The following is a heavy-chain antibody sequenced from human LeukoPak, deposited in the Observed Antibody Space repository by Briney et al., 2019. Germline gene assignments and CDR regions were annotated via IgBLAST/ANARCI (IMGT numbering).Heavy chain of an antibody. Sequence: SQTLSLTCAVSGGSISSGGYSWSWIRQPPGKGLEWIGYIYHSGSTYYNPSLKSRVTISVDRSKNQFSLKLISVTAADTAVYYCTRGHWGLQSWSQGTLVTVSS. J-gene: IGHJ5*02. D-gene: IGHD7-27*01. V-gene: IGHV4-30-2*01. CDR1: GGSISSGGYS. CDR2: IYHSGST. CDR3: TRGHWGLQS.